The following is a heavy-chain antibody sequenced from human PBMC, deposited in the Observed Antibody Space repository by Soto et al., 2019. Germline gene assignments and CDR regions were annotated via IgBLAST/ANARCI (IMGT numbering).Heavy chain of an antibody. J-gene: IGHJ6*02. D-gene: IGHD3-3*01. CDR2: ISGSGDST. CDR1: GFTFSSYA. Sequence: PGGSLRLSCVASGFTFSSYAMNWVRQAPGKGLEWVSTISGSGDSTYYADSVKGRFTISRDNSKNTLYLQMNSLRAEDTAGFYCAKSNQLFGVVIDYYQDGMDVWGQGTTVSAS. CDR3: AKSNQLFGVVIDYYQDGMDV. V-gene: IGHV3-23*01.